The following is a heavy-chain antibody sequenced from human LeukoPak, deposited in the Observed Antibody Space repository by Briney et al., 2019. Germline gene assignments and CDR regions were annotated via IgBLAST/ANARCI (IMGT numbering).Heavy chain of an antibody. V-gene: IGHV3-23*01. Sequence: GGSLRLSCAASGFTFSSYAMSWVRQAPGKGLEWVSAICGSGGSTYYADSVKGRFTISRDNSKNTLYLQMNSLRAEDTAVYSCARTGDCSSTICTDGFDIWGQGTMVTVSS. CDR2: ICGSGGST. CDR1: GFTFSSYA. CDR3: ARTGDCSSTICTDGFDI. D-gene: IGHD2-2*01. J-gene: IGHJ3*02.